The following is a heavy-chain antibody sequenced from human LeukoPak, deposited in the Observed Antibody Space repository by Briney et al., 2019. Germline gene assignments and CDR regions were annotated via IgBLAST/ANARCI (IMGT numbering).Heavy chain of an antibody. CDR1: GGTFSSYA. V-gene: IGHV1-69*13. CDR3: ARNLLHLGELSWYYFDY. Sequence: GASVKVSCKASGGTFSSYAISWVRQAPGQGLEWMGGIIPTFGTANYAQKFQGRVTITADESTSTAYMELSSLRSEDTAVYYCARNLLHLGELSWYYFDYWGQGTLVTVSS. J-gene: IGHJ4*02. D-gene: IGHD3-16*02. CDR2: IIPTFGTA.